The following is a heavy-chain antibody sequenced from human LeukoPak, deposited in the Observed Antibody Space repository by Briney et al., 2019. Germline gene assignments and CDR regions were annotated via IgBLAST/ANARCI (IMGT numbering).Heavy chain of an antibody. Sequence: QSGRSLRLSCAASGFTFDDYAMHWVRQAPGKGLEWVSGISWNSGSIGYADSVKGRFTISRDNAKNTLYLQMNSLRVEDTAMYYCARGSSSSSTRVVDYWGQGTLVTVSS. V-gene: IGHV3-9*01. D-gene: IGHD6-13*01. CDR1: GFTFDDYA. J-gene: IGHJ4*02. CDR3: ARGSSSSSTRVVDY. CDR2: ISWNSGSI.